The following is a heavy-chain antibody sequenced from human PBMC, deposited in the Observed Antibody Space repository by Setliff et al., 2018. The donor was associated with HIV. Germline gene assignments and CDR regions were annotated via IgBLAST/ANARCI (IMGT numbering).Heavy chain of an antibody. J-gene: IGHJ6*03. CDR2: IYYGGST. Sequence: SETLSLTCTVSGGSISSYYWSWIRQPPGKRLEWLGSIYYGGSTSYNPSLSSRLTISVDTPKNQVSLRLSSVTAADTGVYYCARHKDPPGSRWIFYYYYMDLWGGGTTVTVSS. CDR3: ARHKDPPGSRWIFYYYYMDL. D-gene: IGHD6-13*01. V-gene: IGHV4-59*04. CDR1: GGSISSYY.